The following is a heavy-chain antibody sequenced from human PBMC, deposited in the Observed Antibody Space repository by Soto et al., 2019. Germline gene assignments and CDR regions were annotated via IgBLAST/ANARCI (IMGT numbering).Heavy chain of an antibody. J-gene: IGHJ6*02. Sequence: SETLSLICAVYGESFSGYYWSWIRQPPGKGLEWIGEINHSGSTNYNPSLKSRVAISVDTSKNQFSLKLSSVTTADTAVYYCASNQIVVVPATPSSFYYYYGMDVWGQGTTVTVS. D-gene: IGHD2-2*01. V-gene: IGHV4-34*01. CDR3: ASNQIVVVPATPSSFYYYYGMDV. CDR1: GESFSGYY. CDR2: INHSGST.